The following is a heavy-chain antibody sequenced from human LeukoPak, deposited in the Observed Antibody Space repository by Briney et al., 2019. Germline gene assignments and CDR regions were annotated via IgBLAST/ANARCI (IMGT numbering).Heavy chain of an antibody. J-gene: IGHJ4*02. CDR2: ISSSGSTI. D-gene: IGHD3-22*01. Sequence: GGSVRLSCAASGFTFSDYYMSWIRQAPGKGLEWVSYISSSGSTIYYADSVKGRFTISRDNAKNSLYLQMNSLRAEDTAVYYWSRDRTGASGDSSGYYYDFDYWGQGTLVTVSS. V-gene: IGHV3-11*04. CDR3: SRDRTGASGDSSGYYYDFDY. CDR1: GFTFSDYY.